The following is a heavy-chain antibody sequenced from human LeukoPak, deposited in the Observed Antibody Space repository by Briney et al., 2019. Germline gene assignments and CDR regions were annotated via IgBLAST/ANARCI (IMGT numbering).Heavy chain of an antibody. CDR1: GFTFSTYW. D-gene: IGHD4-11*01. Sequence: GGSLRLSCAASGFTFSTYWMSWVRQAPGKGLEWVANIKEDGSEKYYVDSVKGRFTISRDNAKNSLYLQMNSLRAEDTAVYYCARDRGYSNYFDYWGQGTLVTVSS. J-gene: IGHJ4*02. V-gene: IGHV3-7*01. CDR2: IKEDGSEK. CDR3: ARDRGYSNYFDY.